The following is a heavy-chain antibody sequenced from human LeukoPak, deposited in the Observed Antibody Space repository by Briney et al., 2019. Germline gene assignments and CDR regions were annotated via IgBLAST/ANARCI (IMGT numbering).Heavy chain of an antibody. CDR1: GGSISPYY. Sequence: SETLSLTCTVSGGSISPYYWSWMRQAPGTGLEWIGNIFYRGSTNYNASLQSRVSISVDTSKNQFSLSLRSVTAADTAVYYCARPLAGEYDPFDIWGQGTMVTVS. V-gene: IGHV4-59*08. CDR2: IFYRGST. CDR3: ARPLAGEYDPFDI. D-gene: IGHD3-10*01. J-gene: IGHJ3*02.